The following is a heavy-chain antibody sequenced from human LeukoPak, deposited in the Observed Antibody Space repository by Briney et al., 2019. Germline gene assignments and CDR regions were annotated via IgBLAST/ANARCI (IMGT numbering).Heavy chain of an antibody. CDR1: GXTFSRYW. Sequence: GGSLRLSCSASGXTFSRYWMHWVRQAPGKGLVWVSRINSDGSSTSYADSAKGRFTISRDNAKNTLYLQMNSLRAEDTAVYYCARAFIVGINWFDPWGQGTLVTVSS. J-gene: IGHJ5*02. CDR2: INSDGSST. CDR3: ARAFIVGINWFDP. D-gene: IGHD1-26*01. V-gene: IGHV3-74*01.